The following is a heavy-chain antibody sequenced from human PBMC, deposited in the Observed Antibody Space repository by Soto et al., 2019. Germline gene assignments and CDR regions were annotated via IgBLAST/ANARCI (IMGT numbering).Heavy chain of an antibody. D-gene: IGHD4-17*01. Sequence: ASVKVSCKASGYTFTSYGISWVRQAPGQGLEWMGWISAYNGNTNYAQKLQGRVTMTTDTSTSTAYMELRSLRSDDTAVYYCARDAQFYGPYWYFDLWGRGTLVTVS. CDR2: ISAYNGNT. CDR1: GYTFTSYG. J-gene: IGHJ2*01. CDR3: ARDAQFYGPYWYFDL. V-gene: IGHV1-18*01.